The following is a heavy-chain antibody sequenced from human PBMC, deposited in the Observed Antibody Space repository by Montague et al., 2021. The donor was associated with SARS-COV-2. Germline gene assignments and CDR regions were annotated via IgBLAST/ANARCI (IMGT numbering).Heavy chain of an antibody. V-gene: IGHV4-39*01. D-gene: IGHD6-19*01. CDR1: GGSISSGGYY. J-gene: IGHJ4*02. CDR2: IDYSGST. Sequence: SETLSLTCTVSGGSISSGGYYWDWIRQPPGMGLEWIGTIDYSGSTDYNPCLKSRVTISVDTSRNQFSLKVSSVTAADTAVYYCATTGGPTTVAGPFDYWGQGTPVTVSS. CDR3: ATTGGPTTVAGPFDY.